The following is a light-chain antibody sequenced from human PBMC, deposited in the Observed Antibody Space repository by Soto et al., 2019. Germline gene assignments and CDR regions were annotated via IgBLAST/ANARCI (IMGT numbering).Light chain of an antibody. CDR2: EDN. CDR1: SSDVGHYDL. V-gene: IGLV2-23*01. J-gene: IGLJ1*01. CDR3: CSYAGSNTYV. Sequence: QSALTQPASVSGSPGQSITISCTGTSSDVGHYDLVSWYQHHPGKAPKLMIYEDNKRPSGISNRFSGSKSGNTASLTISGLQAEDEADYYCCSYAGSNTYVFGTGTKVTVL.